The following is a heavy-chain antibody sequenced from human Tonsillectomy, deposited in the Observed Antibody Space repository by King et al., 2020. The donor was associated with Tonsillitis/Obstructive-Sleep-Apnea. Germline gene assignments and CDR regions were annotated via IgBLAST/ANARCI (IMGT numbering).Heavy chain of an antibody. CDR3: ALRLLGGRSGWGPFDY. CDR2: ISAGGDST. Sequence: VQLVESGGGLVQPGGSLRPSCAASGFTFSNYAMSWVRQAPGKGLEWVSAISAGGDSTYYADSVKGRFTISRDNSKSTLYLQMNSLRAEDTAVYYCALRLLGGRSGWGPFDYGGQGARVTVP. D-gene: IGHD6-25*01. V-gene: IGHV3-23*04. CDR1: GFTFSNYA. J-gene: IGHJ4*02.